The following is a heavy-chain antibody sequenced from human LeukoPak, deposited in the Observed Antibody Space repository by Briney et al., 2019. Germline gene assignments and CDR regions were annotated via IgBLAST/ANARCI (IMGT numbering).Heavy chain of an antibody. CDR2: ITYDGYYK. CDR1: GFTFTNYG. D-gene: IGHD4-23*01. Sequence: GTPLRLSCAASGFTFTNYGMHWVRQAPGKGLEWVALITYDGYYKYYSDSVKGRFTISSDTSKNTLYLQMNSLRAEDTAVYYCARDLSPVVPASPMGDRGQ. V-gene: IGHV3-30*03. CDR3: ARDLSPVVPASPMGD. J-gene: IGHJ6*02.